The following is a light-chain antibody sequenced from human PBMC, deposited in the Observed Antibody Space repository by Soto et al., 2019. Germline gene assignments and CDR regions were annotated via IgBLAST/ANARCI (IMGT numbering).Light chain of an antibody. J-gene: IGLJ2*01. CDR2: DVN. CDR3: SSYACTYLHVL. V-gene: IGLV2-11*01. Sequence: QSALTQPRSVSGAPGQSVTISCTGTSSDVGDYNSVSWYQQQPDKAPKLIIYDVNKRPSGVPDRFSGSKTGNTASLTISGCQAEDDAESHCSSYACTYLHVLFGGGNKLTV. CDR1: SSDVGDYNS.